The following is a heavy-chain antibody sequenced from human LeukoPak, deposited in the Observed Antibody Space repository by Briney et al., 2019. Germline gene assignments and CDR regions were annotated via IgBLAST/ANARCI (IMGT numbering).Heavy chain of an antibody. V-gene: IGHV1-18*01. D-gene: IGHD5-12*01. Sequence: GASVKVSCKASDYTFTSYGISWVRQAPGQGLEWMGWISAYNGNTNYAQKLQGRVTMTTDTSTSTAYMELRSLRSDDTAVYYCARPKYSGYEVGYFDYWGQGTLVTVSS. CDR3: ARPKYSGYEVGYFDY. CDR2: ISAYNGNT. CDR1: DYTFTSYG. J-gene: IGHJ4*02.